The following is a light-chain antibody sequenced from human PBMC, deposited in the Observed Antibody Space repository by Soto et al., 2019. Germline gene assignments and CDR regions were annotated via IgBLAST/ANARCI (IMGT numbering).Light chain of an antibody. CDR3: QHFATLPYS. Sequence: DIQMAQSPSSLSAFVGDSVTVTCQASQDITNQLNWYQQQPGKAPKLLIYDASSLERGVPSRCRGSGSGTVFILTINSLQPGDVATYYCQHFATLPYSCGQGTKLEI. CDR2: DAS. V-gene: IGKV1-33*01. CDR1: QDITNQ. J-gene: IGKJ2*03.